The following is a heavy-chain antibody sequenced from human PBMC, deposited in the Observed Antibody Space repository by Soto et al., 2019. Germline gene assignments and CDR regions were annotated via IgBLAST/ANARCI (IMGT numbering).Heavy chain of an antibody. CDR2: MYYSGSM. D-gene: IGHD6-13*01. V-gene: IGHV4-31*03. Sequence: SETLSLTCTVSGVSVSSGGYSWTWIRQHPGKGLEWIGYMYYSGSMYSNPSLKSRVTISVDTSKNQISLKLRSVTVADTAVYYCAKDFMMSSSWYGGFDYWGQGTLVTVSS. CDR1: GVSVSSGGYS. J-gene: IGHJ4*02. CDR3: AKDFMMSSSWYGGFDY.